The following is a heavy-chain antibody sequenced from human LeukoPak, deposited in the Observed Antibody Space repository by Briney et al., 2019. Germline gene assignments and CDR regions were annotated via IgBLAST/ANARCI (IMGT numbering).Heavy chain of an antibody. CDR2: ISAYNGNT. D-gene: IGHD6-19*01. CDR1: GYTFTSNG. J-gene: IGHJ5*02. Sequence: ASVKVSCKASGYTFTSNGISWVRQAPGQGLEWMGWISAYNGNTNYEQKLQGRVTMTTDTSTSTAYMELRSLRSDDTAVYYCARDSSSGSFWFDPWGQGTLVTVSS. CDR3: ARDSSSGSFWFDP. V-gene: IGHV1-18*01.